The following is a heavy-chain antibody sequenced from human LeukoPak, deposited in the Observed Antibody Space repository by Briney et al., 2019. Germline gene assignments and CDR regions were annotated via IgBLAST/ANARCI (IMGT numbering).Heavy chain of an antibody. V-gene: IGHV3-48*03. CDR3: AELGITMIGGV. Sequence: KTGGSLRLSCAASGFTFSSSEMNWVRQAPGKGLEWVSYISGSGSTIYYADSVKGRFTISRDNAKNSLYLQMNSLRAEDTAVYYCAELGITMIGGVWGKGTTVTISS. J-gene: IGHJ6*04. CDR1: GFTFSSSE. CDR2: ISGSGSTI. D-gene: IGHD3-10*02.